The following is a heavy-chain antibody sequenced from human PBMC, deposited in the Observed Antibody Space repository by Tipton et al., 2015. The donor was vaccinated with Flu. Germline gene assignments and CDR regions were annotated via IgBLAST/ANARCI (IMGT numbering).Heavy chain of an antibody. CDR1: GDSIRSNYY. CDR3: ARRDYSNYVSEPKNWFDS. D-gene: IGHD4-11*01. J-gene: IGHJ5*01. CDR2: ISRSGST. V-gene: IGHV4-38-2*02. Sequence: TLSLTCTVSGDSIRSNYYWAWIRQPPGKGLEWIGQISRSGSTYYNSSLQSRVTLSVDSSRNQFSLKVRSVTASDTAIYYCARRDYSNYVSEPKNWFDSWGQGTLVTASS.